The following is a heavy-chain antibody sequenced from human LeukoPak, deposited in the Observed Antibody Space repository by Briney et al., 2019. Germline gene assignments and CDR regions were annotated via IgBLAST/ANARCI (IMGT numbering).Heavy chain of an antibody. CDR1: GFTFSSNC. Sequence: PGGSLRLSCAASGFTFSSNCMSWVRQAPGKGLEWVANIKQDGSEIYNMDAVKGRVTISRDKAKTTLYLQMNSLRAEDTAVYDCARGPRDSGNLSFNYWGQGTLVTVSS. CDR2: IKQDGSEI. J-gene: IGHJ4*02. D-gene: IGHD1-14*01. CDR3: ARGPRDSGNLSFNY. V-gene: IGHV3-7*01.